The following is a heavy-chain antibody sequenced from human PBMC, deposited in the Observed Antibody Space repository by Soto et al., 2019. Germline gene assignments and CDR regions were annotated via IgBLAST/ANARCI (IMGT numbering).Heavy chain of an antibody. V-gene: IGHV3-23*01. CDR2: VSPSGGTI. Sequence: DVQLLESGGGLVQPGGSLRLSCAASGFAFSTYAMNWVRQAPGKGLEWVSGVSPSGGTIHYADSVKGRFSISRENSNSTLFKQMTSHRFEETGVLFCVTDRRREFWFRGGLAHWGQATLVTVSS. CDR3: VTDRRREFWFRGGLAH. J-gene: IGHJ4*02. D-gene: IGHD3-10*01. CDR1: GFAFSTYA.